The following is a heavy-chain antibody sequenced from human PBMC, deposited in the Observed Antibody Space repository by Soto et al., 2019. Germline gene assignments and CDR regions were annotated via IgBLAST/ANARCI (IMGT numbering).Heavy chain of an antibody. D-gene: IGHD3-3*01. Sequence: GGSRRLSCVASGFTLSNYIMHWVRQAPGKGLEWVSTISGNGGSTYFADSVKGRFTISRGNSENTLYLQMNSLRAEDTAVYYCAKANDFWSGARNYFDYWGQGTLVTVSS. CDR1: GFTLSNYI. CDR2: ISGNGGST. CDR3: AKANDFWSGARNYFDY. J-gene: IGHJ4*02. V-gene: IGHV3-23*01.